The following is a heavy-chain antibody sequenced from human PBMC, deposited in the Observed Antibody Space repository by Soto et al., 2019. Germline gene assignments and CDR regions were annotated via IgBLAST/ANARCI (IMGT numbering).Heavy chain of an antibody. J-gene: IGHJ6*02. V-gene: IGHV4-61*01. D-gene: IGHD3-10*01. Sequence: SETLSLTCTVSGVSVNSGNHYCSWIRLSPGKGLEWIGYISNIGFTRYNPSLKSRVSISVDTSKNQFSLKLTSVTAADTAVYYCTTQGFGGLHGLVDVWGQGTTVTVSS. CDR1: GVSVNSGNHY. CDR2: ISNIGFT. CDR3: TTQGFGGLHGLVDV.